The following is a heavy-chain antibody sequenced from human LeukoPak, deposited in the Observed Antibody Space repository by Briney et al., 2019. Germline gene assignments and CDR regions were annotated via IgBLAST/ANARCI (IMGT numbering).Heavy chain of an antibody. D-gene: IGHD3-22*01. CDR3: ARDSDSSGYYSFDY. V-gene: IGHV3-66*01. CDR2: IYSGGST. J-gene: IGHJ4*02. Sequence: QSGGSLRLSCAASGFTVSSNYMSWVRQAPGKGLEWASVIYSGGSTYYADSVKGRFTISRDNSKNTLYLQMNSLRAEDTAVYYCARDSDSSGYYSFDYWGQGTLVTVSS. CDR1: GFTVSSNY.